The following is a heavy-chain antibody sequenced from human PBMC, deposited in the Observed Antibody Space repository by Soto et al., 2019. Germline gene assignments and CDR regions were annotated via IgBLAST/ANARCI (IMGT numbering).Heavy chain of an antibody. V-gene: IGHV3-30*02. CDR2: IWYDGSRT. CDR3: AIEGHSYALDY. D-gene: IGHD3-16*01. CDR1: GFTFSSYG. Sequence: PGGSLRLSCAAAGFTFSSYGMHWVRQAPGKGLEGVAVIWYDGSRTNYADSVKGRFTISRDNSKNTLFLQMNGLRGEDTAVYYCAIEGHSYALDYWGQGALVTAPQ. J-gene: IGHJ4*02.